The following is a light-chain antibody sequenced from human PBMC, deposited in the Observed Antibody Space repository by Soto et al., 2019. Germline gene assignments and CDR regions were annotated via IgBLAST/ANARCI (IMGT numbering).Light chain of an antibody. CDR1: QSVGSN. CDR2: GAS. J-gene: IGKJ2*01. CDR3: QQYNYWTPDT. V-gene: IGKV3-15*01. Sequence: EIVMTQSPATLSVSPGERATLSCRASQSVGSNLAWYQQKPGQPPRLLIYGASTRATGIPARFSGSGSGTEFTLTISSLQAEDFAVYYCQQYNYWTPDTFVQGTKLEIK.